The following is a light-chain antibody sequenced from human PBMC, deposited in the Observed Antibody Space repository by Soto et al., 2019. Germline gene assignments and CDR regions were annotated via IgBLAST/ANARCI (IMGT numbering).Light chain of an antibody. CDR1: QSISSF. J-gene: IGKJ1*01. V-gene: IGKV1-39*01. Sequence: DIQMTQSPSSLSASVGDRVTITCRASQSISSFLNWYQQKPGKAPKLLIYAASSLQSGVPSRFSGSGSGTDFTLTISCLQSEDFATYYCQQYYSFPSTFGQGTKVDIK. CDR2: AAS. CDR3: QQYYSFPST.